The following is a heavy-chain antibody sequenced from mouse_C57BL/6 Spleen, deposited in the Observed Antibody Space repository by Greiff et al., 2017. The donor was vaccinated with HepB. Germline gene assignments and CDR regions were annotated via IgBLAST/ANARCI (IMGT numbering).Heavy chain of an antibody. J-gene: IGHJ1*03. D-gene: IGHD1-1*01. CDR3: ARGGTTPDWYFDV. CDR1: GYTFTDYY. CDR2: IYPGSGNT. V-gene: IGHV1-76*01. Sequence: VQLQESGAELVRPGASVKLSCKASGYTFTDYYINWVKQRPGQGLEWIARIYPGSGNTYYNEKFKGKATLTAEKSSSTAYMQLSSLTSEDSAVYFCARGGTTPDWYFDVWGTGTTVTVSS.